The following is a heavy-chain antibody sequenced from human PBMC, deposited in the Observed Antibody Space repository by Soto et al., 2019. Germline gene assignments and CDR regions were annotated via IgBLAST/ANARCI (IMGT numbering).Heavy chain of an antibody. CDR3: ARALSSAAGLYFDF. D-gene: IGHD6-13*01. Sequence: QVQLQASGPGLVKPSETLSLTCTVSGGSISSYYWSWIRQPAGKGMEWIGRIHTTDGTNYNPSLTSRVTMAIDTSNNQFSLQLSSLTAADTAVYYGARALSSAAGLYFDFWGQGTLVTFSS. CDR1: GGSISSYY. V-gene: IGHV4-4*07. J-gene: IGHJ4*02. CDR2: IHTTDGT.